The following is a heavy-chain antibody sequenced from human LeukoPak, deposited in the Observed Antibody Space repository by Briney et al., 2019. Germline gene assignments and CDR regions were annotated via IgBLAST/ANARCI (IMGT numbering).Heavy chain of an antibody. J-gene: IGHJ4*02. D-gene: IGHD3-22*01. CDR2: FDPEDGET. CDR1: GYTFTSYG. CDR3: ATTLAYYYDSSGYYFAC. V-gene: IGHV1-24*01. Sequence: ASVKVSCKASGYTFTSYGISWVRQAPGQGLEWMGGFDPEDGETIYAQKFQGRVTMTEDTSTDTAYMELSGLRSEDTAVYYCATTLAYYYDSSGYYFACWGQGTLVTVSS.